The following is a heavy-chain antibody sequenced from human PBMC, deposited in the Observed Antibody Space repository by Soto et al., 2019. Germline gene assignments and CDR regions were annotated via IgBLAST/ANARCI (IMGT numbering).Heavy chain of an antibody. V-gene: IGHV3-30*03. CDR1: GFTFSSYG. CDR2: ISYDGSSK. J-gene: IGHJ4*02. D-gene: IGHD5-12*01. CDR3: ARGEGYERMDY. Sequence: PGGSLRLSCAASGFTFSSYGMHWVRQAPGKGLEWVAVISYDGSSKYYADSVKGRFTISRDNSKNTLYLQMNSLRAEDTAVYYCARGEGYERMDYWGQGTLVTVSS.